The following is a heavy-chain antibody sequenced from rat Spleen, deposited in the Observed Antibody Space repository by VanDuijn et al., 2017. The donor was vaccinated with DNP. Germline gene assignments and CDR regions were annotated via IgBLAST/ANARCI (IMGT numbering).Heavy chain of an antibody. CDR3: TTVVMTGSLDY. D-gene: IGHD5-1*01. J-gene: IGHJ2*01. CDR1: GFTFSDYN. Sequence: EVQLVESGGGLVQPGRSLKLSCVASGFTFSDYNMAWVRQAPRKSLEWVATIIYDGTRTYYRDSVKGRFTISRDNAKSTQYLQMDSLRSEDTATYYCTTVVMTGSLDYWGQGVMVTVSS. CDR2: IIYDGTRT. V-gene: IGHV5S10*01.